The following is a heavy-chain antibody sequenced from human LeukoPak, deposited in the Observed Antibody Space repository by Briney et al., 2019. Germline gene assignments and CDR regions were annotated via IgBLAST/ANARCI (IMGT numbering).Heavy chain of an antibody. D-gene: IGHD5-18*01. CDR3: ARIRGYSFCDY. CDR2: ISAYNGNT. V-gene: IGHV1-18*01. J-gene: IGHJ4*02. Sequence: WMGWISAYNGNTNYAQKLQGRVTMTTDTSTSTAYMELRSLRSDDTAVYYCARIRGYSFCDYWGQGTLVTVSS.